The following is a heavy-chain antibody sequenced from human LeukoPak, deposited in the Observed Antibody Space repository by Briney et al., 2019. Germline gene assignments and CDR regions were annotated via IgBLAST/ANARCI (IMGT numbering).Heavy chain of an antibody. CDR3: GRDPSICSSTSCFHTLDYYMDV. J-gene: IGHJ6*03. Sequence: SETLSLTCTVSGGSISSSSYYWGWIRQPPGKGLEWIGSIYYSGSTYYNPSLKSRVTISVDTSKNQFSLKLSSVTAADTAVYYCGRDPSICSSTSCFHTLDYYMDVWGKGTTVTVSS. CDR2: IYYSGST. V-gene: IGHV4-39*02. CDR1: GGSISSSSYY. D-gene: IGHD2-2*01.